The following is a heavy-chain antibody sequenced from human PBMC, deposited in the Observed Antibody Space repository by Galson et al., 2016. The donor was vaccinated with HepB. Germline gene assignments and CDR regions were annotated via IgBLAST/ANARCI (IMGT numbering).Heavy chain of an antibody. J-gene: IGHJ5*02. V-gene: IGHV3-7*03. CDR3: SRDLWDTVVVPSAPGLNWFDP. D-gene: IGHD2-2*01. CDR2: LKGDGSDK. Sequence: SLRLSCAASGFTFNNYWMSWVRQAPGKGLEWVATLKGDGSDKYYVDSVKGRFTISRDNAHTSVYLQMNSLRAEDTGLYYCSRDLWDTVVVPSAPGLNWFDPWGQGTLVSVSS. CDR1: GFTFNNYW.